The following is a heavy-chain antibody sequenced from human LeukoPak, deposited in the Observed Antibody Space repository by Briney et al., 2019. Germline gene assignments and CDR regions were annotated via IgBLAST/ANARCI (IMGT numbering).Heavy chain of an antibody. CDR3: ARGDGDYNY. CDR2: IYYSGST. D-gene: IGHD4-17*01. V-gene: IGHV4-59*01. J-gene: IGHJ4*02. CDR1: GGSISSYY. Sequence: SETLSLTCTVSGGSISSYYWSWNRQPPGKGLEWIGYIYYSGSTNYNPSLKSRVTISVDTSKNQFSLKLSSVTAADTAVYYCARGDGDYNYWGQGTLVTVSS.